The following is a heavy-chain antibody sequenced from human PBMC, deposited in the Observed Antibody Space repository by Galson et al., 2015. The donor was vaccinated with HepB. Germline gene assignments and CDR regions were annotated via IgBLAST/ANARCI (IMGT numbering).Heavy chain of an antibody. D-gene: IGHD4-17*01. CDR1: GFTFSSHF. Sequence: SLRLSCAGSGFTFSSHFMNWVRQAPGKGLEWVAYISPTSRNIYYADSVKGRFSISRDNGKNSLYLQMNSLRAEDTAVYYCARVYDGDDAGEDYGMDVWGPGATVTVSS. CDR2: ISPTSRNI. CDR3: ARVYDGDDAGEDYGMDV. V-gene: IGHV3-21*01. J-gene: IGHJ6*02.